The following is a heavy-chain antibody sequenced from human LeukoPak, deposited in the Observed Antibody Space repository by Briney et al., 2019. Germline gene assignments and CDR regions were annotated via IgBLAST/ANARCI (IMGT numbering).Heavy chain of an antibody. CDR1: GFSFDSYG. J-gene: IGHJ4*02. D-gene: IGHD1-7*01. Sequence: GGSLRLSCAASGFSFDSYGMHWVRQAPGKGLEWVAVMSYDGSNKYYADSVKGRFTISRDNSKNTLYLQMNSLRVEDTAVYYCARDRLQLRSFPDYWGQGTLVTVSS. CDR3: ARDRLQLRSFPDY. V-gene: IGHV3-30*03. CDR2: MSYDGSNK.